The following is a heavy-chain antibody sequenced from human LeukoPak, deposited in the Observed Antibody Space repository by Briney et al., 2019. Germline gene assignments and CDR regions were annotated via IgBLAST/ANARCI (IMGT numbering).Heavy chain of an antibody. D-gene: IGHD2-15*01. CDR3: SRDRGYCSGGSCYEFDH. CDR1: GFSFSSYA. Sequence: GGSLRLSCAASGFSFSSYAMHWVRQAPGKGLEWVAVISYDASNKYYADSVKGRFTISRDNSKNTLYLQVNSLRGDDTAEYFCSRDRGYCSGGSCYEFDHWGQGTLVTVSS. J-gene: IGHJ4*02. V-gene: IGHV3-30-3*01. CDR2: ISYDASNK.